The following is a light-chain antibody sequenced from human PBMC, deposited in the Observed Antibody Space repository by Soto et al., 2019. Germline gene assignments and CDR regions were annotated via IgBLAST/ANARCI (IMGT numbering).Light chain of an antibody. CDR2: GNS. CDR3: CAFAGSSPTYV. V-gene: IGLV1-40*01. CDR1: SSNIGAGYD. Sequence: QSVLTQPPSVSGAPGQSVTISCTGSSSNIGAGYDVHWYRQLPGTAPKLLIYGNSNRPSGVPDRFSGSNSGTSASLAINGLQAGDEADYYCCAFAGSSPTYVFGTGTKVTVL. J-gene: IGLJ1*01.